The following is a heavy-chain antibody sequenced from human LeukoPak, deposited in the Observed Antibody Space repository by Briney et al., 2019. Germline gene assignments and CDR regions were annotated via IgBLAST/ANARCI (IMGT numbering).Heavy chain of an antibody. Sequence: GGSLRLSCAASGFTFSSYSMNWVRQAPGKGLEWVSSISSSSSYIYYADSVKGRFTISRDNAKNSLFLQMDSLRAEDTAVYYCATDTTHWVGYWGQGTLVAVSS. V-gene: IGHV3-21*01. CDR1: GFTFSSYS. J-gene: IGHJ4*02. CDR3: ATDTTHWVGY. CDR2: ISSSSSYI. D-gene: IGHD1-26*01.